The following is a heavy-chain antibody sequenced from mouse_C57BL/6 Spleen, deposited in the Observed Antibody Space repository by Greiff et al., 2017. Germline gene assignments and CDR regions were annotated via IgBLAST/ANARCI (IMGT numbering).Heavy chain of an antibody. CDR2: IYPRSGNT. D-gene: IGHD1-1*01. J-gene: IGHJ4*01. V-gene: IGHV1-81*01. Sequence: VQLQQSGAELARPGASVKLSCKASGYTFTSYGISWVKQRTGQGLEWIGEIYPRSGNTYYNEKFKGKATLTADKSSSTAYMELRSLTSEDSAVYFCAREDDYGSSYGYAMDYWGQGTSVTVSS. CDR3: AREDDYGSSYGYAMDY. CDR1: GYTFTSYG.